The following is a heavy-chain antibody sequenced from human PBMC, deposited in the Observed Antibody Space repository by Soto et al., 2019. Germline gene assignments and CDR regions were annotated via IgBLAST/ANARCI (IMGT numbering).Heavy chain of an antibody. J-gene: IGHJ4*02. CDR3: AKSLTINADFDC. Sequence: QVQLQESGPGLVKPSETLSLTCTVSGGSISSSGYYWSWIRQNPGKGLEWIGYIHYSGNTYYNPSLKSRVTISVDTSKNQFSLRLSSVTAEDTAVYYCAKSLTINADFDCWGQGTLVTVSS. D-gene: IGHD3-9*01. V-gene: IGHV4-31*03. CDR2: IHYSGNT. CDR1: GGSISSSGYY.